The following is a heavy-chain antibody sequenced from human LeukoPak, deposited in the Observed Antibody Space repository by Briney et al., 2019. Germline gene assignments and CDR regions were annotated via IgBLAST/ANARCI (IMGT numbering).Heavy chain of an antibody. V-gene: IGHV1-2*02. D-gene: IGHD2-2*01. J-gene: IGHJ4*02. CDR2: INPNSGDT. Sequence: GASVKVSCKASGYTFTGYYIHWVRQAPGQGPKWVAWINPNSGDTRYAQKFQGRVTLTTDTSISTAFMELSRLRSDDTAVYYCARIVGYCSSNVCFDYWGQGTLVTVSS. CDR3: ARIVGYCSSNVCFDY. CDR1: GYTFTGYY.